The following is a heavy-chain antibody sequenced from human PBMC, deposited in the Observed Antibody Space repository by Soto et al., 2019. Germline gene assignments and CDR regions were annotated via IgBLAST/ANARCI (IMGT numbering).Heavy chain of an antibody. CDR2: TSYDGSNK. D-gene: IGHD3-16*01. V-gene: IGHV3-30*19. Sequence: VQLVESGGGVVQPGTSLRLSCVGSGFTFRSYVIHWVRQAPGKGLEWVALTSYDGSNKYYDDSVTGRFTISRDNSRNTVDLQMDNLRLGDTALYYCARWGTTGGLDVWGQGTLVSVSS. J-gene: IGHJ4*02. CDR3: ARWGTTGGLDV. CDR1: GFTFRSYV.